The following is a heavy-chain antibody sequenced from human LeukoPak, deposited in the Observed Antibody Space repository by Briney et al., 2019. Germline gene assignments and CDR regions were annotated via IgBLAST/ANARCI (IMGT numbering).Heavy chain of an antibody. CDR2: IYYSGST. Sequence: PSETLSLTCTVSGGSISSGDYYWSWIRQPPGKGPEWIGYIYYSGSTYYNPSLKSRVTISVDTSKNQFSLKLSSVTAADTAVYYCAREGTRIRGAYRGFDYWGQGTLVTVSS. J-gene: IGHJ4*02. V-gene: IGHV4-30-4*01. CDR1: GGSISSGDYY. D-gene: IGHD3-10*01. CDR3: AREGTRIRGAYRGFDY.